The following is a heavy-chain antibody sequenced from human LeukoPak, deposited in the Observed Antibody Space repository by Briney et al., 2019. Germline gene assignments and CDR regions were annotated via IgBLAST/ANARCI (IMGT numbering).Heavy chain of an antibody. D-gene: IGHD3-3*01. CDR2: IWYDGTNK. V-gene: IGHV3-33*06. Sequence: GRSLTLSCAVSGFTFSTYGMHWVRQAPGKGLEWVAVIWYDGTNKYYADSVKGRFTISRDNSKNTLYLQMNSLRAEDTAVDYCAKSPQRFLEYYYMDVWGKGTTVTVSS. CDR1: GFTFSTYG. CDR3: AKSPQRFLEYYYMDV. J-gene: IGHJ6*03.